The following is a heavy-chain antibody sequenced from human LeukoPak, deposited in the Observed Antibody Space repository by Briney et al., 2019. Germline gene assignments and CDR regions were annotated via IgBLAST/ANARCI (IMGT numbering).Heavy chain of an antibody. CDR2: IRYDGSNK. CDR3: ARSSWYAEAYNWFDP. Sequence: GGSLRLSCAASEFSVGSNYMTWVRQAPGKGLEWVAFIRYDGSNKYYADSVKGRFTISRDNSKNTLYLQMNSLRAEDTAVYYCARSSWYAEAYNWFDPWGQGTLVTVSS. D-gene: IGHD6-13*01. J-gene: IGHJ5*02. CDR1: EFSVGSNY. V-gene: IGHV3-30*02.